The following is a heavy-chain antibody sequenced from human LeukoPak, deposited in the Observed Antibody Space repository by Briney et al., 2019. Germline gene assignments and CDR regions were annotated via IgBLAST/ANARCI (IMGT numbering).Heavy chain of an antibody. J-gene: IGHJ4*02. D-gene: IGHD1-1*01. V-gene: IGHV3-7*01. CDR2: IRQDGSEK. CDR3: ARSTAGLDY. Sequence: GGSLRLSCAASGFTFSSYAMSWVRQAPGKGLEWVANIRQDGSEKYYVDSMRGRFTISRDNAKNSLYLQMSSLRAEDTAVYYCARSTAGLDYWGQGTLVTVSS. CDR1: GFTFSSYA.